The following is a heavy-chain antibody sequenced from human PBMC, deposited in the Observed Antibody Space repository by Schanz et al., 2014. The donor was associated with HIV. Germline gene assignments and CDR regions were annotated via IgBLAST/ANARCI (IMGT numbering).Heavy chain of an antibody. CDR2: ISPSNGDT. Sequence: QVQLLQSGTEVKTPGASVKVSCKTSGYGFTNYGVTWVRQAPGQGLAWMGWISPSNGDTKYTHWLQGRVTMTTDTSTNTAYMELSSLRSEDTAVYYCARGRKSLSGLGWFYFDYWAQGTLVSVSS. CDR3: ARGRKSLSGLGWFYFDY. CDR1: GYGFTNYG. J-gene: IGHJ4*02. V-gene: IGHV1-18*01. D-gene: IGHD3-9*01.